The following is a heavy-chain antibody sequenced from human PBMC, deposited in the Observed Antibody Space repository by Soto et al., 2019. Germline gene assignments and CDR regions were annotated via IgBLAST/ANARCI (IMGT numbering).Heavy chain of an antibody. V-gene: IGHV1-18*01. CDR3: ARGYYDFWSGYNPVNWFDP. CDR2: ISAFNGNA. J-gene: IGHJ5*02. D-gene: IGHD3-3*01. CDR1: GYTFTSYG. Sequence: GASVKVSCKASGYTFTSYGISWVRQAPGQGLEWMGWISAFNGNANYAQKLQGRVTMTTDTSTSTAYMELRSLRSDDTAVYYCARGYYDFWSGYNPVNWFDPWGQGTLVTVPS.